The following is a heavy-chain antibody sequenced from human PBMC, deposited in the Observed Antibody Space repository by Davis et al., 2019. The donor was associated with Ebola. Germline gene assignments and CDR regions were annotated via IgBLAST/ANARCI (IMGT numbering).Heavy chain of an antibody. V-gene: IGHV4-31*03. D-gene: IGHD7-27*01. Sequence: LRLSCTVSGGSISSGGYYWSWIRQHPGKGLEWIGYIYYSGSTYYNPSLKSRVTISVDTSKNQFSLKLSSVTAADTAVYYCARELGIKYWYFDLWGRGTLVTVSS. J-gene: IGHJ2*01. CDR2: IYYSGST. CDR1: GGSISSGGYY. CDR3: ARELGIKYWYFDL.